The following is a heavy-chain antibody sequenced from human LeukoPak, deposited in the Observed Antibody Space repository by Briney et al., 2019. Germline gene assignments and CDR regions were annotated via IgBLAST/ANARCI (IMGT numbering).Heavy chain of an antibody. CDR3: ARGSPLRVRGVIRHYFDY. J-gene: IGHJ4*02. CDR2: INHSGST. D-gene: IGHD3-10*01. CDR1: GGSFSGYY. V-gene: IGHV4-34*01. Sequence: PSETLSLTCAVYGGSFSGYYWSWIRQPPGKGLEWIGEINHSGSTNYNPSLKSRVTISVDTSKNQFSLKLSSVTAADTAVYYCARGSPLRVRGVIRHYFDYWGQGTLVTVSS.